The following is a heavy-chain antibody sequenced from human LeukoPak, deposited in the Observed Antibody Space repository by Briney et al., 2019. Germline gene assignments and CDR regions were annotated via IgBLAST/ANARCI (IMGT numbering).Heavy chain of an antibody. D-gene: IGHD6-19*01. CDR1: GFTFSSYA. Sequence: PGGSLRLSCAASGFTFSSYAMSWVRQAPGKGLEWVSAISDSGGNTYYADSVKGRFTISRDNSKNTLYLQMNSLRAEDPAVFYCAKAGIAVAGTGDWGQGTLVTVSS. CDR2: ISDSGGNT. J-gene: IGHJ4*02. V-gene: IGHV3-23*01. CDR3: AKAGIAVAGTGD.